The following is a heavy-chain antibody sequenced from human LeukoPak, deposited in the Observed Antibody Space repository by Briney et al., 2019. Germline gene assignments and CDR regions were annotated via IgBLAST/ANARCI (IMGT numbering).Heavy chain of an antibody. J-gene: IGHJ6*03. CDR2: FDPEDGET. CDR3: ASWVQSTAMVSRATHYYYYYMDV. CDR1: GYTLTELS. D-gene: IGHD5-18*01. V-gene: IGHV1-24*01. Sequence: GASVKVSCKVSGYTLTELSMHWVRQAPGKGLEWMGGFDPEDGETIYAQKFQGRVTMTEDTSTDTAYMELSSLRSEDTAVYYCASWVQSTAMVSRATHYYYYYMDVWGKGTTVTISS.